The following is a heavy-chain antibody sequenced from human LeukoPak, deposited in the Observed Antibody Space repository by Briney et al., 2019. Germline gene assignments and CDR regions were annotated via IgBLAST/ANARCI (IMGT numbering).Heavy chain of an antibody. V-gene: IGHV1-69*05. CDR1: GGTFSSYA. Sequence: GASVKVSCKASGGTFSSYAISWVRQAPGQGLEWMGGIIPIFGTANYAQKFQGRVTITTDESTSTAYMELSSLRAEDTAVYYCARDHCSSTSCYTEGWFDPWGQGTLVTVSS. D-gene: IGHD2-2*02. J-gene: IGHJ5*02. CDR2: IIPIFGTA. CDR3: ARDHCSSTSCYTEGWFDP.